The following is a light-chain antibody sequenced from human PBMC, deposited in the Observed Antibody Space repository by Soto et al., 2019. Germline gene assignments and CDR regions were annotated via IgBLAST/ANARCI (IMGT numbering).Light chain of an antibody. J-gene: IGLJ2*01. CDR3: QTWGTGIRVV. V-gene: IGLV4-69*01. CDR1: SGHSSYA. CDR2: LNSDGSH. Sequence: QSVVTQSPSASASLGASVKLTCTLSSGHSSYAIAWHQQQPEKGPRYLVKLNSDGSHSKGDGIPDRFSGSSSGAERYLTISSLQSEDEADYYCQTWGTGIRVVFGGGTKLTVL.